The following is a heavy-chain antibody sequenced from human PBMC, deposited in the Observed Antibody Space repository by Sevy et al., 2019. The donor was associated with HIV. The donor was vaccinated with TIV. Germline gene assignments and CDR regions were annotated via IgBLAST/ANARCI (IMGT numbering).Heavy chain of an antibody. CDR3: VGPTLTYSSGWSYYDS. CDR2: INYGGSI. CDR1: GASISSSGYY. D-gene: IGHD6-19*01. V-gene: IGHV4-39*01. J-gene: IGHJ4*02. Sequence: SETLSLTCTVSGASISSSGYYWGWIRQPPGKGLEWIASINYGGSIFYNPSLKSRVSISSDTSKNQFSLKLNSVTAADTAIYYCVGPTLTYSSGWSYYDSWGERTVVTVSS.